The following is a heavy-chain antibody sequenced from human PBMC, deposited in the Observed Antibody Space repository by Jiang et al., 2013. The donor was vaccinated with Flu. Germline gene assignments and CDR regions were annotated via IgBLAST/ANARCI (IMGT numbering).Heavy chain of an antibody. CDR1: GYSFTSYW. CDR2: IYPGDSDT. CDR3: ARCPGFGEFLHWFDP. V-gene: IGHV5-51*01. Sequence: ESLKISCKGSGYSFTSYWIGWVRQMPGKGLEWMGIIYPGDSDTRYSPSFQGQVTISADKSISTAYLQWSSLKASDTAMYYCARCPGFGEFLHWFDPWGQGTLVTVSS. D-gene: IGHD3-10*01. J-gene: IGHJ5*02.